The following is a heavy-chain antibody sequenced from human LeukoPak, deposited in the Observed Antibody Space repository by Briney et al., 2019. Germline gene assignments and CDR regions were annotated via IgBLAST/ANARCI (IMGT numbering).Heavy chain of an antibody. CDR3: ARADGSGSFYGMDV. J-gene: IGHJ6*02. Sequence: ASVKVSCKASGYTFTGYYMHWVRQAPGQGLEWMGWINPNSGGTNYAQKFQGWVTMTRDTSISTAYMELSRLRSDDTAVYYCARADGSGSFYGMDVWGQGTTVTVSS. CDR2: INPNSGGT. CDR1: GYTFTGYY. V-gene: IGHV1-2*04. D-gene: IGHD3-10*01.